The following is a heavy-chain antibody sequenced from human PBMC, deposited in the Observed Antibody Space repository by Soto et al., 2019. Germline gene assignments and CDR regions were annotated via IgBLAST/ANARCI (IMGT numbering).Heavy chain of an antibody. CDR3: AREVVVVAATHDAFDI. V-gene: IGHV1-3*01. CDR1: GYTFTSYA. CDR2: INAGNGNT. J-gene: IGHJ3*02. D-gene: IGHD2-15*01. Sequence: GASVKVSCKASGYTFTSYAMHWVRQAPGQRLEWMGWINAGNGNTKYSQKFQGRVTITRDTSASTAYMELSSLRSEDTAVYYCAREVVVVAATHDAFDIWGQGTMVTVSS.